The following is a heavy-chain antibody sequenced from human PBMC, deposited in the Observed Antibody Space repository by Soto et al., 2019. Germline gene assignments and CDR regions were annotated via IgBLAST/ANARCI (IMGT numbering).Heavy chain of an antibody. CDR1: GFTFSSYA. V-gene: IGHV3-30-3*01. J-gene: IGHJ4*02. CDR3: ARVYYYDSSGYSDY. D-gene: IGHD3-22*01. CDR2: ISYDGSNK. Sequence: GGSLRLSCAASGFTFSSYAMHWVRQAPGKGLEWVAVISYDGSNKYYADSVKGRFTISRDNSKNTLYLQMNSLRAEDTAVYYCARVYYYDSSGYSDYWGQGTLVTVSS.